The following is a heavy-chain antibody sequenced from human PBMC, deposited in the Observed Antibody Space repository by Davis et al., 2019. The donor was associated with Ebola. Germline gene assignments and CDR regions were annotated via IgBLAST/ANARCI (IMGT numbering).Heavy chain of an antibody. D-gene: IGHD3-22*01. V-gene: IGHV1-46*01. CDR3: AREGGRYYDSSGYVFDI. CDR2: INPITGGT. J-gene: IGHJ3*02. CDR1: GCRFTSYY. Sequence: VNVSCKASGCRFTSYYMHWVRQAPGQGLEWMGIINPITGGTSYAQNFQVRVNMTRDTSTSTVYMELSSLRSEDTAVYYCAREGGRYYDSSGYVFDIWGQGTMVKVSS.